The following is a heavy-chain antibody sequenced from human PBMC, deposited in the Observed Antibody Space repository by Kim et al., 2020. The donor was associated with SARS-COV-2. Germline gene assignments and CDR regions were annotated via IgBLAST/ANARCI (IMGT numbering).Heavy chain of an antibody. CDR2: A. J-gene: IGHJ4*02. Sequence: AKYADSVRVRFTISRDNTKNTLFLQMNGVRAEDTAVYYCVGDYFQRAYLDYWGQGTPVTVSS. V-gene: IGHV3-74*03. CDR3: VGDYFQRAYLDY. D-gene: IGHD4-17*01.